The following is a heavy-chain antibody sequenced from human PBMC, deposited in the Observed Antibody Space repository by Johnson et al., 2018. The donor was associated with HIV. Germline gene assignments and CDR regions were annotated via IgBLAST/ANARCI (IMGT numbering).Heavy chain of an antibody. CDR3: ARGGRSTYYMRGAFDI. D-gene: IGHD1-26*01. J-gene: IGHJ3*02. CDR2: IKQDGSEK. CDR1: GFTFSVYW. V-gene: IGHV3-7*02. Sequence: VQLVESGGGLVQPGGSLRLSCAASGFTFSVYWMSWVRQAPGKGLEWVANIKQDGSEKYYMDSVRGRFTVSRDSAKNSLYLQMNRLRAEDTAAYSCARGGRSTYYMRGAFDIWGKGTMVTGSS.